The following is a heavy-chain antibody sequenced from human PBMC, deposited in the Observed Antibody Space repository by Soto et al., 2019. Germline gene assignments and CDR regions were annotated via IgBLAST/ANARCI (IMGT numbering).Heavy chain of an antibody. V-gene: IGHV3-23*01. CDR1: GFTFSSYA. CDR3: AKVASGSYFKGDYFDY. J-gene: IGHJ4*02. CDR2: ISASGSST. D-gene: IGHD3-10*01. Sequence: GGSLRLSCAASGFTFSSYAITWVRQAPGKGLEWVSAISASGSSTYYADSAMGRFTISRDNSKNTMYLQVNSLRAEDTAVYYCAKVASGSYFKGDYFDYWGQGTLVTVSS.